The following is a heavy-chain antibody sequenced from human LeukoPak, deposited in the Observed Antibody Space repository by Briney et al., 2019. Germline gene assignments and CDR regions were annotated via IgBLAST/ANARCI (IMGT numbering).Heavy chain of an antibody. CDR3: ARGGRFLWFGGDF. D-gene: IGHD3-10*01. CDR1: GFTFSSYE. Sequence: PGGSLRLSCAASGFTFSSYEMSWVRQAPGKGLEWVSYISVSGSVIYYADSVRGRFTISRDNAKNSLYLQMNSLRAEDTAVHYCARGGRFLWFGGDFWGPGTLVTVSS. J-gene: IGHJ4*02. CDR2: ISVSGSVI. V-gene: IGHV3-48*03.